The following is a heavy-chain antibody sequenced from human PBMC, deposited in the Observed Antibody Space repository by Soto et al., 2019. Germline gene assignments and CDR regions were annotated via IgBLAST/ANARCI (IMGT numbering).Heavy chain of an antibody. J-gene: IGHJ4*02. CDR2: ISYDGRSK. CDR3: AKGLNYGDY. V-gene: IGHV3-30*18. CDR1: GFTFSIYG. Sequence: GGSLRLSCEASGFTFSIYGMHWVRLAPGKGLEWVAVISYDGRSKYYSDSVKGQFAISRDDSKSTLYLQMNSLTVEDSAMYYCAKGLNYGDYWGQGTLVTVSS. D-gene: IGHD4-17*01.